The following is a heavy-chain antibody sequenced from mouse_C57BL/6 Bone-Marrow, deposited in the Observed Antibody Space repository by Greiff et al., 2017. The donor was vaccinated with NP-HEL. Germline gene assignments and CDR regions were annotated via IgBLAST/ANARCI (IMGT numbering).Heavy chain of an antibody. J-gene: IGHJ2*01. Sequence: EVQLVESEGGLVQPGSSMKLSCTASGFTFSDYYMAWVRQVPEKGLEWVANINYDGSSTYYLDSLKSRFIISRDNAKNILYLQMSSLKSEDTATYYCARGDRIYYYGSSGFDDWGQGTTLTVPS. V-gene: IGHV5-16*01. D-gene: IGHD1-1*01. CDR3: ARGDRIYYYGSSGFDD. CDR1: GFTFSDYY. CDR2: INYDGSST.